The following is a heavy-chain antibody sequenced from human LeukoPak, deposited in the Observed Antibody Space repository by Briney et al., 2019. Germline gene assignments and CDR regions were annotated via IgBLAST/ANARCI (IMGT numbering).Heavy chain of an antibody. D-gene: IGHD3-3*01. Sequence: ASVKVSCTASGYTFTGYYMHWVRQAPGQGLEWMGRINPNSGATNYAQNFQGRVTMTRDMSITTAYMELSRLTFDDTAVYYCARDYDYTGRSASDIWGQGTMVTVSS. CDR1: GYTFTGYY. CDR3: ARDYDYTGRSASDI. CDR2: INPNSGAT. V-gene: IGHV1-2*06. J-gene: IGHJ3*02.